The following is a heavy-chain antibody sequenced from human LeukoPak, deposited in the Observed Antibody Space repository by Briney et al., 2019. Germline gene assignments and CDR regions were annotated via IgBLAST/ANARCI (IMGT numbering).Heavy chain of an antibody. Sequence: PSETLSLTCTVSGGSIRSSYYYWGWIRQPPGKGLEWIGSIYDSGSTYYNPSLKSRVTISVDTSKNQFSLKLNSVTAADTAVYYCASLYGDYPYYFDYWGQGTLVTVSS. CDR2: IYDSGST. V-gene: IGHV4-39*01. D-gene: IGHD4-17*01. CDR3: ASLYGDYPYYFDY. CDR1: GGSIRSSYYY. J-gene: IGHJ4*02.